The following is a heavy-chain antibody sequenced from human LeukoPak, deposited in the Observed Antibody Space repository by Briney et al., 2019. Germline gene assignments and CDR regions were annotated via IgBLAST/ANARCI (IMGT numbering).Heavy chain of an antibody. Sequence: GGSLRLSCAASGFTVSSNYMSWVRQAPGKGLEWASVIYSGGSTYYADSVKGRFTISRDNSKNTLYLQMNSLRAEDTAVYYCARWPMIDAFDIWGQGTMVTVSS. CDR3: ARWPMIDAFDI. V-gene: IGHV3-66*02. D-gene: IGHD3-22*01. CDR2: IYSGGST. CDR1: GFTVSSNY. J-gene: IGHJ3*02.